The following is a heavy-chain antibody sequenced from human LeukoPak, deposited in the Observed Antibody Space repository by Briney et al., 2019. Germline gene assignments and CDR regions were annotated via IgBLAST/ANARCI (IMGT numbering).Heavy chain of an antibody. CDR1: GFTFSSYA. V-gene: IGHV3-64D*09. CDR2: ISRNGDST. Sequence: PGGPLRLSCSFSGFTFSSYALHWFRQAPGKGLEYFSAISRNGDSTYYADSEKGRFTISRDNSKNTLYLQMSSLRTEDTALYYCVKQFGESLYYFDYWGQGTLVTVSS. J-gene: IGHJ4*02. D-gene: IGHD3-10*01. CDR3: VKQFGESLYYFDY.